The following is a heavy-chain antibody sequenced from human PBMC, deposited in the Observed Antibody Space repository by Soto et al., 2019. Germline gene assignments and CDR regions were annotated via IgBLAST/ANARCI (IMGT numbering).Heavy chain of an antibody. CDR2: IHNGGRT. D-gene: IGHD4-17*01. J-gene: IGHJ4*02. V-gene: IGHV4-59*01. CDR1: GASISSYY. CDR3: SYGDSPGPIDH. Sequence: SETLSLTCSDSGASISSYYWSWFRQAPGKGLEYIGYIHNGGRTNYNPSLESRVTISADTSKNQFSLRLSSVTAADTAMYYCSYGDSPGPIDHWGQGTLVTVSS.